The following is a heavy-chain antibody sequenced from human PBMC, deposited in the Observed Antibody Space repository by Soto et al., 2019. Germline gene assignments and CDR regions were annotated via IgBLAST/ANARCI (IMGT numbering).Heavy chain of an antibody. V-gene: IGHV1-69*12. Sequence: QVQLVQSGAEVKKPGSSVRVSCKASGGTLSNYGISWVRQAPGQGLEWMGGIIPVIGTANYAQKFQGRVTITAHESKSTLYMDVTSLSSEDTAVYYCSRGDATKIVVTTYYAMDVWGQGTTISVSS. J-gene: IGHJ6*02. CDR3: SRGDATKIVVTTYYAMDV. CDR1: GGTLSNYG. D-gene: IGHD4-17*01. CDR2: IIPVIGTA.